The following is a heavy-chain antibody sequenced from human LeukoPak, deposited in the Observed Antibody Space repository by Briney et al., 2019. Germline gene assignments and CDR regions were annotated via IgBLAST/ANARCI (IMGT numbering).Heavy chain of an antibody. CDR2: ISSGGATI. V-gene: IGHV3-48*01. D-gene: IGHD1-14*01. Sequence: GGSLRLSCVASGFNFYSFTMNWVRQAPGKGLEWVSYISSGGATIYYRDSVKGRFTISRDNSKNTLYLEMNSLSPDDTAVYYCARGVEPLAANTLAYWGQGTLVTVSS. CDR3: ARGVEPLAANTLAY. J-gene: IGHJ4*02. CDR1: GFNFYSFT.